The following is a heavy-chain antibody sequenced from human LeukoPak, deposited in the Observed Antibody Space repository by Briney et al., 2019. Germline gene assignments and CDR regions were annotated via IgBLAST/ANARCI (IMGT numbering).Heavy chain of an antibody. CDR2: IYYSGST. Sequence: PSETLSLTCTVSGGSISSSSYYWGWNRQPPGKGLEWIGSIYYSGSTYYNPSLKSRVTISVDTSKNQFSLKLSSVTAADTAVYYCATPLVRGVDYFDYWGQGTLVTVSS. D-gene: IGHD3-10*01. V-gene: IGHV4-39*01. J-gene: IGHJ4*02. CDR1: GGSISSSSYY. CDR3: ATPLVRGVDYFDY.